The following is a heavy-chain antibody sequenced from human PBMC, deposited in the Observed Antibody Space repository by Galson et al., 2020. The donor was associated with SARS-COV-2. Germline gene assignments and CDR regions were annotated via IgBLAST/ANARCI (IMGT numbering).Heavy chain of an antibody. CDR1: GFTFSSYA. J-gene: IGHJ4*02. Sequence: TGGYLRLSCAASGFTFSSYAMHWVRQAPGKGLEWVAVISYDGSNKYYADSVKGRFTISRDNSKNTLYLQMNSLRADDTAVYYCARDLGGYYWDWGQGTLVTVSS. CDR3: ARDLGGYYWD. V-gene: IGHV3-30-3*01. D-gene: IGHD3-22*01. CDR2: ISYDGSNK.